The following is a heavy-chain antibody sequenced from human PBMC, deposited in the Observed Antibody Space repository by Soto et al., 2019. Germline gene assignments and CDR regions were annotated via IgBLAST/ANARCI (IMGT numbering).Heavy chain of an antibody. CDR2: IIPIFGTA. CDR3: ARERVGPEFDP. CDR1: VRTFSSYV. V-gene: IGHV1-69*13. D-gene: IGHD2-15*01. J-gene: IGHJ5*02. Sequence: SMKVSCKSSVRTFSSYVISWVLQAPGQGLEWMGGIIPIFGTANYAQKFQGRVTITADESTSTAYMELSSLRSEDTAVYYCARERVGPEFDPWGQGTLVTVSS.